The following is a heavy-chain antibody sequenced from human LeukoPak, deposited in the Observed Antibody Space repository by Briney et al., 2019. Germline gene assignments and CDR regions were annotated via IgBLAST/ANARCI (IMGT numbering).Heavy chain of an antibody. CDR3: AKEDCDYRTKGAFDM. CDR1: VFTSDDYA. Sequence: PGGSLRLSRAASVFTSDDYAMHSVGEAPGTGGEGVSGISGNSGSIGYADSVKGRFTIFRDNAKNSLYLQMNSLRAEDTALYYCAKEDCDYRTKGAFDMWGQGTMVTVSS. J-gene: IGHJ3*02. V-gene: IGHV3-9*02. CDR2: ISGNSGSI. D-gene: IGHD4-17*01.